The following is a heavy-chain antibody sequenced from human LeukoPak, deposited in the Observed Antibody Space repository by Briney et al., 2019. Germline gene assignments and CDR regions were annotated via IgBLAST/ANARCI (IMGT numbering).Heavy chain of an antibody. CDR2: IYPGDSDT. D-gene: IGHD4/OR15-4a*01. J-gene: IGHJ3*02. V-gene: IGHV5-51*01. CDR1: GCRFTSYW. CDR3: ARPYSYDYGGGDGAFDI. Sequence: GGSLKISFKGSGCRFTSYWIGWVRPMPGKGLEWMGIIYPGDSDTRYSPSFQGQVTISADKSISTAYLQWSSLKASDTAMYYCARPYSYDYGGGDGAFDIWGQGTMVTVSS.